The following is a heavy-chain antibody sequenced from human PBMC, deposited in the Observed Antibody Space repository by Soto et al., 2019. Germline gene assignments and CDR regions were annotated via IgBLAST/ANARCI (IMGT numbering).Heavy chain of an antibody. V-gene: IGHV4-59*08. J-gene: IGHJ4*02. D-gene: IGHD6-19*01. CDR2: VYGSGRT. CDR1: HY. Sequence: HYGRRISKPTGKGLEWIGYVYGSGRTNYNPSLQSRVAITVERSRDQLSLRLSSVTAADTAIYYCARHGRGGSGWYDNWGQGTLVTVSS. CDR3: ARHGRGGSGWYDN.